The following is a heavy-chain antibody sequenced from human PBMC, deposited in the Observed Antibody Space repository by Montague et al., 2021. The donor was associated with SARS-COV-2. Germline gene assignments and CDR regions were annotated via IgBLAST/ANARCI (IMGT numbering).Heavy chain of an antibody. J-gene: IGHJ4*02. CDR1: GGSISSGGYY. CDR3: ARDGYASGDFYNRHFDR. Sequence: TLSLTCTVSGGSISSGGYYRSWIRQPAGKGLEWIGRIYTTGTTNHNPSLKCRVTMFIDTSKNQYSLKLTSVTAADTGVYYCARDGYASGDFYNRHFDRWGQGALVTVSS. D-gene: IGHD2-2*01. CDR2: IYTTGTT. V-gene: IGHV4-61*02.